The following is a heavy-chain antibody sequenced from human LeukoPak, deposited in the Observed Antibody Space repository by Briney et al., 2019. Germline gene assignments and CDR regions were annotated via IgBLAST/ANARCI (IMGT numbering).Heavy chain of an antibody. CDR3: AREQELNYYYDSSGPPTEI. V-gene: IGHV4-30-4*01. Sequence: SETLSLTCTVSGGSISSGDYYWSWIRQPPGKGLEWIGYIYYSGSTYYNPSLKGRVTISVDTSKNQFSLKLSSVTAADTAVYYCAREQELNYYYDSSGPPTEIWGQGTLVTVSS. J-gene: IGHJ4*02. CDR2: IYYSGST. D-gene: IGHD3-22*01. CDR1: GGSISSGDYY.